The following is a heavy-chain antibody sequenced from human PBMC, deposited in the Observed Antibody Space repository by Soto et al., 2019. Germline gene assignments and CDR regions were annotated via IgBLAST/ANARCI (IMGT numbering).Heavy chain of an antibody. D-gene: IGHD3-10*01. Sequence: QAGGSLRLSCAVSGFSLSHYVFHWVRQAPGKGLEWVAVIRDGDAKTNYATSVRGRFTVSRDMSKSSIFLQMNTLRVDDSAIYFCAREGDTHAFRGFDLWGQGTLVTVSS. J-gene: IGHJ5*02. V-gene: IGHV3-30*14. CDR2: IRDGDAKT. CDR3: AREGDTHAFRGFDL. CDR1: GFSLSHYV.